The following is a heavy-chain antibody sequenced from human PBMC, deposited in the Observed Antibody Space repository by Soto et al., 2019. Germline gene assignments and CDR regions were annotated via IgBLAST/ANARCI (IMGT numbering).Heavy chain of an antibody. Sequence: QVQLVQSGAEVKKPGSSVKVSCKISGGTFSRYSISWVRQAPGQGLEWMGGIVPTFGTRNYAQKFQDRVTITMDEPATSAHMELSNLRSEDTAVYYCARPYEGGYSSNHHYYYAMDVWGQGTAVTVSS. J-gene: IGHJ6*02. V-gene: IGHV1-69*01. CDR2: IVPTFGTR. D-gene: IGHD3-22*01. CDR1: GGTFSRYS. CDR3: ARPYEGGYSSNHHYYYAMDV.